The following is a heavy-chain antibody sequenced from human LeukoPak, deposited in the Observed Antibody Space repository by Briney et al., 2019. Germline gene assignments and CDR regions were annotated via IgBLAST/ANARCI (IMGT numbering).Heavy chain of an antibody. V-gene: IGHV3-30*18. CDR1: GFTFRSYG. Sequence: GGSLRLSCAASGFTFRSYGMHWVRQAPGKGLEWVAVISYDGSNKYYADSVKGRFTISRDNSKSTLYLQMNSLRAEDTAVYYCAKERGYGDYYFDYWGQGTLVTVSS. D-gene: IGHD4-17*01. CDR3: AKERGYGDYYFDY. CDR2: ISYDGSNK. J-gene: IGHJ4*02.